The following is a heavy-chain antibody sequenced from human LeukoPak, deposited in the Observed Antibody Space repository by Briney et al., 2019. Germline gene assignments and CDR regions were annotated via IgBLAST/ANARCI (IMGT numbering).Heavy chain of an antibody. CDR1: GFTFSSYA. Sequence: GGSLRLSCAASGFTFSSYAMHWVRQAPGKGLEWVAVISYDGSNKYYADSVKGRFTISRDNSKNTLYLQMNSLRAEDTAVYYCAREERAEFDYWGQGTLVTVSS. V-gene: IGHV3-30*04. CDR3: AREERAEFDY. D-gene: IGHD6-19*01. CDR2: ISYDGSNK. J-gene: IGHJ4*02.